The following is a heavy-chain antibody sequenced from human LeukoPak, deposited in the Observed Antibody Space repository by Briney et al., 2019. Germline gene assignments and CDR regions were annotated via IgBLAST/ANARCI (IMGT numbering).Heavy chain of an antibody. V-gene: IGHV4-59*01. Sequence: SETLSLTCTVSGGSISSYYWSWIRQPPGKGLEWFGYIYYSGSTNYSPSLKSRVTISVDTSKNQFSLKLSSVTAADTAVYYCARGGRTYYYYMDVWGRGTTVTVSS. CDR2: IYYSGST. J-gene: IGHJ6*03. CDR3: ARGGRTYYYYMDV. CDR1: GGSISSYY.